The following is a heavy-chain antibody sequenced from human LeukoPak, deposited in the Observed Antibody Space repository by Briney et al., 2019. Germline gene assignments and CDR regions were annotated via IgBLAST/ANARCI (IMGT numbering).Heavy chain of an antibody. D-gene: IGHD5-24*01. CDR3: AMTVGDGYNLEFDY. CDR2: IYYSGST. Sequence: SETLSLTCTVSGGSISSYYWSWIRQPPGKGLEWIGYIYYSGSTNYNPSLKSRVTISVDTSKNQFSLKLSSVTAADTAVYYCAMTVGDGYNLEFDYWGQGTQVTVSS. V-gene: IGHV4-59*08. J-gene: IGHJ4*02. CDR1: GGSISSYY.